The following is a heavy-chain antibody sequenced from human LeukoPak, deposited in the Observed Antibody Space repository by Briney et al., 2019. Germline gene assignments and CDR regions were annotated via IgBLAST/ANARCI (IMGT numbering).Heavy chain of an antibody. CDR2: IYYSVST. CDR1: GGSISTYY. D-gene: IGHD2-15*01. V-gene: IGHV4-59*01. Sequence: PSETLSLTCTVSGGSISTYYWSWIRQPPGKGLEWIWYIYYSVSTNYNPSLKSRVTTSVDTSKNQFSLKLSSVTAADTAVYYCARSVEGYCSGGSCYSYYYYMDVWGKGTTVTVSS. J-gene: IGHJ6*03. CDR3: ARSVEGYCSGGSCYSYYYYMDV.